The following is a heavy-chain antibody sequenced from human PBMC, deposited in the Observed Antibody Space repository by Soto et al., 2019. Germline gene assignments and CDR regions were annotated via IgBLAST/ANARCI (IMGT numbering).Heavy chain of an antibody. CDR3: ARDRQYGAGFIDV. D-gene: IGHD3-10*01. CDR1: GFTFSSYA. J-gene: IGHJ6*02. V-gene: IGHV3-30*09. Sequence: QVQLVESGGGVVQPGRSLRLSCAASGFTFSSYAMHWVRQAPGKGLEWVAVISADGSDKYYADSVKGRFAISRDNSKNTLYVQLNRMRAEDTALYYCARDRQYGAGFIDVWGQGPTVTVSS. CDR2: ISADGSDK.